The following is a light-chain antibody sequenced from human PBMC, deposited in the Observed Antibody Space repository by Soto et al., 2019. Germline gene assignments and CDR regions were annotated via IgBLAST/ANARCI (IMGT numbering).Light chain of an antibody. CDR3: MQALQTPRT. Sequence: DIVMTLSPLSLPVTPGEPASISCRSSQSLLHSNGYNYLDWYLQKPGQSPQLLIYLGSNRSSGVPDRFSGSGSGTDFTLKISRVEAEDVGVYYCMQALQTPRTFGQGTKLEIK. CDR2: LGS. CDR1: QSLLHSNGYNY. J-gene: IGKJ2*02. V-gene: IGKV2-28*01.